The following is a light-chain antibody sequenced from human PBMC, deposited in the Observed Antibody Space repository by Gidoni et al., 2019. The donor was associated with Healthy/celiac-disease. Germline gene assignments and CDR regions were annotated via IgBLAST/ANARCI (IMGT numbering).Light chain of an antibody. CDR3: MQALQTPWT. Sequence: LVMTQSPLSLPVTPGDPASISCRSSQSLLHSNGYNYLDWYRQKPGQSPQLLIYLGSNRASGVPDRFSGSGSGTDFTLKISRVEAEDVGVYYCMQALQTPWTFGQGTKVEIK. CDR2: LGS. CDR1: QSLLHSNGYNY. V-gene: IGKV2-28*01. J-gene: IGKJ1*01.